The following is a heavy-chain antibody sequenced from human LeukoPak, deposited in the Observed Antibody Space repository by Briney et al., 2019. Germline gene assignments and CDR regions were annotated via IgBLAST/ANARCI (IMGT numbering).Heavy chain of an antibody. D-gene: IGHD3-22*01. CDR1: GDTFGSYA. CDR3: ASQFLLPFDY. V-gene: IGHV1-69*04. CDR2: TIPILGIA. Sequence: ASVKVSCKAPGDTFGSYAISWVRQAHGQGLEWMGRTIPILGIAKYAQKFQARLTITADTSTSTAYMELTNLRSDDTAVYYCASQFLLPFDYWGRGTLVTVSS. J-gene: IGHJ4*02.